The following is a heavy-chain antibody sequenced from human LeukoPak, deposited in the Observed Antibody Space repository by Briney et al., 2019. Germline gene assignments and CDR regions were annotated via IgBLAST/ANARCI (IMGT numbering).Heavy chain of an antibody. CDR1: GFTVSSNY. D-gene: IGHD6-19*01. J-gene: IGHJ4*02. CDR3: ARVVAGTLDY. CDR2: IYSGGST. V-gene: IGHV3-53*01. Sequence: GGSLRLSCAASGFTVSSNYMSWVRQAPGKGLEWVSVIYSGGSTYYADSVKGRFTISGDNSKNTLYLQMNSLRAEDTAVYYCARVVAGTLDYWGQGTLVTVSS.